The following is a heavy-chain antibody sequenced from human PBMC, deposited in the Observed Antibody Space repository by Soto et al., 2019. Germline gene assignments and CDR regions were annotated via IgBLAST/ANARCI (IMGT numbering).Heavy chain of an antibody. Sequence: QDQLVQSGAEVKKPGASVKISCEASGYTFTSHGISWERQAPGQGLAWLGWISTYNSRTDHAQKVQDRVTMTTYTSTSTVYLDLRSLTFDDTAVYYCARARYCATPSCYNHYCYGMDTWGQGTMVTVSS. V-gene: IGHV1-18*04. J-gene: IGHJ6*02. CDR1: GYTFTSHG. CDR2: ISTYNSRT. CDR3: ARARYCATPSCYNHYCYGMDT. D-gene: IGHD2-2*02.